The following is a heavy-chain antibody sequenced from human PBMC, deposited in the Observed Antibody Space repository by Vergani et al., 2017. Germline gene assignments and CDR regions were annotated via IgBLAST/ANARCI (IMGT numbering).Heavy chain of an antibody. CDR1: GYTFTSYA. CDR3: ARDPIYCGSTSCYPDDAFDI. D-gene: IGHD2-2*01. Sequence: QVQLVQSGAEVKKPGASVKVSCKASGYTFTSYAMHWVRQAPGQRLEWMGWINAGNGNTKYSQKFQGRVTITRDTSASTPYMELSSLRSEDTAVYYCARDPIYCGSTSCYPDDAFDIWGQGTMVTVSS. CDR2: INAGNGNT. J-gene: IGHJ3*02. V-gene: IGHV1-3*01.